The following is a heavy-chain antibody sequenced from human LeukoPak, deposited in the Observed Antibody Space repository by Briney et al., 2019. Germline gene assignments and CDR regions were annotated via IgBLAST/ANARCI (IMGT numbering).Heavy chain of an antibody. CDR2: IIPIFGTA. D-gene: IGHD3-10*01. CDR3: ARVQVDSPELDY. J-gene: IGHJ4*02. Sequence: GGTFSSYAISWVRQAPGQGLEWMGGIIPIFGTANYAQKFQGRVTITADKSTSTAYMELSSLRSEDTAVYYCARVQVDSPELDYWGQGTLVTVSS. V-gene: IGHV1-69*06. CDR1: GGTFSSYA.